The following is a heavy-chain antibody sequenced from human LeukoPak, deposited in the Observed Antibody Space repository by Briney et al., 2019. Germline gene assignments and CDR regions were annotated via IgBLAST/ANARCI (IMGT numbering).Heavy chain of an antibody. J-gene: IGHJ6*02. CDR3: ARDRRVVPAAMKQRSHYYYYYGMDV. Sequence: GGSLRLSCAASGFTFSSYSMNWVRQAPGKGLEWVSSISGSSSYIYYADSVKGRFTISRDNAKNPLYLQMNSLRAEDTAVYYCARDRRVVPAAMKQRSHYYYYYGMDVWGQGTTVTVSS. CDR1: GFTFSSYS. CDR2: ISGSSSYI. V-gene: IGHV3-21*01. D-gene: IGHD2-2*01.